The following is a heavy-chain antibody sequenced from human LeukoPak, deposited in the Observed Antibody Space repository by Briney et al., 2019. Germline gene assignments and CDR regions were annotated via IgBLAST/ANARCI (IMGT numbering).Heavy chain of an antibody. CDR3: TTDGVGVEGATYDN. J-gene: IGHJ4*02. D-gene: IGHD1-26*01. Sequence: GGSLRLSCAASGLYVGRYWMSWVRQAPGEGLEWMANIKQDESEKDYVDSVKGRFTISRDNAKNSLYLQMNSLKTEDTAVYYCTTDGVGVEGATYDNWGQGTLVSVSS. CDR1: GLYVGRYW. CDR2: IKQDESEK. V-gene: IGHV3-7*03.